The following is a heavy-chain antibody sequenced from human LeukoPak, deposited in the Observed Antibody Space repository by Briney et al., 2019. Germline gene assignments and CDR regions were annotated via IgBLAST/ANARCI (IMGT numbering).Heavy chain of an antibody. J-gene: IGHJ6*02. V-gene: IGHV3-30*03. D-gene: IGHD2-2*01. CDR2: ISYDGSNK. Sequence: GGSLRLSCAASGFTFSSYGMHWVRQAPGKGLEWVAVISYDGSNKYYADSVKGRFTISRDNSKNTLYLQMNSLRAEDTAVYYCARVDCSSTSCYYYYGMDVWGQGTTVTVSS. CDR3: ARVDCSSTSCYYYYGMDV. CDR1: GFTFSSYG.